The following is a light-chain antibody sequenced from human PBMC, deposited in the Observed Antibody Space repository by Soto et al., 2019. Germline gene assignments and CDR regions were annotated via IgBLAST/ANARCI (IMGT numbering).Light chain of an antibody. J-gene: IGLJ2*01. Sequence: QSVLTQPPSASGTPGQRVTISCSGSSSNIGSKYVYWYQQLPGTAPKLLMYRNNQRPSGVPDRFSGSKSGPSASLAISGLRSGDEDDYYCAAWDAGVRGPAFGGGTKVTVL. V-gene: IGLV1-47*01. CDR3: AAWDAGVRGPA. CDR2: RNN. CDR1: SSNIGSKY.